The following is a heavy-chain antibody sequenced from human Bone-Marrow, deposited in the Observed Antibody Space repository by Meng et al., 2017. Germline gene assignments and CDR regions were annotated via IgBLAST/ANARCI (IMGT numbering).Heavy chain of an antibody. J-gene: IGHJ5*02. CDR2: FFYGRGA. CDR1: GGSIRSSGYY. D-gene: IGHD3-16*01. CDR3: ARLNLGAPFDP. V-gene: IGHV4-39*01. Sequence: QLQLQESGPGLGKPAETRSRPCTGSGGSIRSSGYYWGWVRQPPGKQLEFIGSFFYGRGAYYNPSLQSRVTISVDTSTNQLSLKVISVTAADTAVYYCARLNLGAPFDPWGQGTLVTVSS.